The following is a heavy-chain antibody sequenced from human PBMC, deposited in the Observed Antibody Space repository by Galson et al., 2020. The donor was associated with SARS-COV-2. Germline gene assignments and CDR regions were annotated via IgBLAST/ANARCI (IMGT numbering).Heavy chain of an antibody. Sequence: SETLSLTCAVYGGSFSGYYWSWIRQPPGKGLEWIGEINHSGSTNYNPSLKSRVTISVDTSKNQFSLKLSSVTAADTAVYYCARGRGYSSSWRGGYYYYMDVWGKGTTVTVSS. CDR2: INHSGST. D-gene: IGHD6-13*01. J-gene: IGHJ6*03. V-gene: IGHV4-34*01. CDR3: ARGRGYSSSWRGGYYYYMDV. CDR1: GGSFSGYY.